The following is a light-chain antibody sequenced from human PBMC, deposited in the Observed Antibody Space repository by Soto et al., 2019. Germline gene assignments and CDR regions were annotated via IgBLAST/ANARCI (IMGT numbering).Light chain of an antibody. Sequence: EIVLTQSPCTLSLSLGERVTITRRASQSVSSYLAWYQQTPAQAPRLLIYDASNRATGIPASFSGSGSGTDFTLTILRLEHEDFAVYHCQNRNNFGQGTRLEIK. CDR1: QSVSSY. CDR2: DAS. CDR3: QNRNN. V-gene: IGKV3-11*01. J-gene: IGKJ5*01.